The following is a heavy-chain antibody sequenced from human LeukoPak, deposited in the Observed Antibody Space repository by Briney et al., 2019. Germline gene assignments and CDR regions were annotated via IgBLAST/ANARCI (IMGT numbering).Heavy chain of an antibody. CDR3: ARGLGAVAGSEGFDY. D-gene: IGHD6-19*01. CDR2: IYSGGST. Sequence: QPGGSLRLSCAASGFTVSSNYMSWVRQAPGKGLEWVSVIYSGGSTYYADSVKGRFTISRDNSKNTLYLQMNSLRAEDTAVYYCARGLGAVAGSEGFDYWGQGTLVTVSS. J-gene: IGHJ4*02. V-gene: IGHV3-53*01. CDR1: GFTVSSNY.